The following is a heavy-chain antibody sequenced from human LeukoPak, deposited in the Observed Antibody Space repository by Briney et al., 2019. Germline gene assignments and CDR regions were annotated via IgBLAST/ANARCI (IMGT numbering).Heavy chain of an antibody. CDR2: IYTSGST. CDR1: GPSISSYH. J-gene: IGHJ6*03. CDR3: ARHYYMDV. Sequence: SETLSLTCTVSGPSISSYHWSWIRQPPGKGLEWFGYIYTSGSTNYNPSLKSRFTISVDTSKNKFSLKLSAVTAADTAVYYCARHYYMDVWGKGTTVTVSS. V-gene: IGHV4-4*09.